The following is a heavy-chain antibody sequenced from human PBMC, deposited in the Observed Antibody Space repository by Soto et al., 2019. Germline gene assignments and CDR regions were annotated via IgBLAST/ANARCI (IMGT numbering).Heavy chain of an antibody. CDR2: INHSGST. CDR1: GGSFSGYY. V-gene: IGHV4-34*01. D-gene: IGHD1-26*01. Sequence: PSETLSLTCAGYGGSFSGYYWSWIRQPPGKGLEWIGEINHSGSTNYNPSLKSRVTISVDTSKNQFSLKLSSVTAADTAVYYCARVPGSGSYKIDYWGQGTLVPVSS. CDR3: ARVPGSGSYKIDY. J-gene: IGHJ4*02.